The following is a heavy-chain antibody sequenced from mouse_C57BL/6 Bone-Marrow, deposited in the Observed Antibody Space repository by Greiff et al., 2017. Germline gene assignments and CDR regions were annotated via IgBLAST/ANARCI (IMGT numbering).Heavy chain of an antibody. CDR3: AIYYDYDYAMDY. D-gene: IGHD2-4*01. V-gene: IGHV1-80*01. CDR1: GYAFSSYW. Sequence: QVQLQQSGAELVRPGSSVKISCKASGYAFSSYWMNWVKQRPGQGLEWIGQIYPGDGDTNYNGKFKGKATLTADKSSSTAYMQLSSLTSEDSAVYFCAIYYDYDYAMDYGGQGTSVTVSA. CDR2: IYPGDGDT. J-gene: IGHJ4*01.